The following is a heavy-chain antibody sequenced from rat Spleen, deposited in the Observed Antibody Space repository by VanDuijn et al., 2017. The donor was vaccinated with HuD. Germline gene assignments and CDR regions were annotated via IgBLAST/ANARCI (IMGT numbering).Heavy chain of an antibody. CDR3: TGRRDFDY. J-gene: IGHJ2*01. CDR1: GFSLSSYG. Sequence: QVQLKESGPGLVQPSRTLSLTCTVSGFSLSSYGVIWVRQPPGKGLEWMGVIWTGGSTDYNSALKSRLSISRDTSKSQVFLKMNSLQTDDTAIYFCTGRRDFDYWGQGVMVTVSS. CDR2: IWTGGST. V-gene: IGHV2-15*01. D-gene: IGHD1-11*01.